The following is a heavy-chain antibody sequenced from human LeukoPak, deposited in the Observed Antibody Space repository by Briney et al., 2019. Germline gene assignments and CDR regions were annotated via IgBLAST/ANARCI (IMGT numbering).Heavy chain of an antibody. J-gene: IGHJ5*02. V-gene: IGHV3-23*01. CDR3: AKVLIFGGSGSQNDWFDP. CDR2: IPGSGGST. D-gene: IGHD3-10*01. Sequence: QSGGSLRLSCAASGFTFSNYAMSWVRQAPGKGLEWVSAIPGSGGSTYYADSVKGRFTISRDNSNNTVYLQMNSLRAEDTAVYYCAKVLIFGGSGSQNDWFDPWGQGTLVTVSS. CDR1: GFTFSNYA.